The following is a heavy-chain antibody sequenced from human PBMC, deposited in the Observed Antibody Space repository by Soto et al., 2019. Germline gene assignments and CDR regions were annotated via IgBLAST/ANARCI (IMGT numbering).Heavy chain of an antibody. CDR2: IYTSGTT. Sequence: QVQLQESGPGLVKPSQTLSLTCSVSGASISRGHYYWSWIRQLPGKGLEWIGYIYTSGTTFYNPSLKSRVTISIDTSKNRFFLNLTSVTAADTALYYCAREVVAITNFIDYWGQGTLVTVSS. V-gene: IGHV4-31*02. CDR1: GASISRGHYY. CDR3: AREVVAITNFIDY. J-gene: IGHJ4*02. D-gene: IGHD5-12*01.